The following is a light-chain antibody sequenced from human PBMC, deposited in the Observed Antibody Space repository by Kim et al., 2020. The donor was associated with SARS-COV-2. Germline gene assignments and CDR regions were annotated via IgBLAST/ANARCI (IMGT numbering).Light chain of an antibody. CDR1: SNDVGRFTL. CDR2: EVT. V-gene: IGLV2-23*02. Sequence: QSITISCTETSNDVGRFTLVSWYQQHPGAAPKLIIFEVTKRPSGVSPRFSASKSGNTASLTISGLQAEDEADYFCCSYAHTTTSVLFGGGTQLTVL. J-gene: IGLJ2*01. CDR3: CSYAHTTTSVL.